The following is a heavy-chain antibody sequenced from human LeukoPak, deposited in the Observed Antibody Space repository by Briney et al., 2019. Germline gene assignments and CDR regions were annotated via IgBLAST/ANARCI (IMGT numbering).Heavy chain of an antibody. D-gene: IGHD4-17*01. CDR3: ERDESDYGDYVY. CDR1: GGTFSSYA. J-gene: IGHJ4*02. V-gene: IGHV1-69*05. CDR2: IIPIFGTA. Sequence: ASVKVSCKASGGTFSSYAISWVRQAPGQGLEWMGGIIPIFGTANYAQKFQGRVTITTDESTSTAYMELSSLRSEDTAVYYCERDESDYGDYVYWGQGTLVTVSS.